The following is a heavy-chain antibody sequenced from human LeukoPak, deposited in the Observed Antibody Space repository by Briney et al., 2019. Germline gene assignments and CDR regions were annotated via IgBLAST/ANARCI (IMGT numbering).Heavy chain of an antibody. J-gene: IGHJ4*02. Sequence: GGSLRLSCAASGFTFSGCGMHWVRQAQGKGLEWVAFIWYDGRDKYYADSVKGQFTISRDNSKNTLYLQMNSLRAEDTAVYYCAKDPYCYGSYFDYWGQGTLVTVSS. CDR1: GFTFSGCG. CDR3: AKDPYCYGSYFDY. V-gene: IGHV3-30*02. D-gene: IGHD5-18*01. CDR2: IWYDGRDK.